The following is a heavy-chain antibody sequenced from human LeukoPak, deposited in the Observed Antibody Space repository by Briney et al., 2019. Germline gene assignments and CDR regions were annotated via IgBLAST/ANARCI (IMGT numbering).Heavy chain of an antibody. CDR1: GFTFSSYS. CDR2: ISSSSSYI. V-gene: IGHV3-21*01. D-gene: IGHD2-15*01. CDR3: ARDRYCSGGSCYRGFGY. J-gene: IGHJ4*02. Sequence: SGGSLRLSCAASGFTFSSYSMNWVRQAPGKGLEWVSSISSSSSYIYYADSVKGRFTISRDNAKNSLYLQMNSLRAEDTAVYYCARDRYCSGGSCYRGFGYWGQGTLVTVSS.